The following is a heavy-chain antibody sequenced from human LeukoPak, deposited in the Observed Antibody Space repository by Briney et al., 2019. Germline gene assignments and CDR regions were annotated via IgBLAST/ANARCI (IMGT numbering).Heavy chain of an antibody. Sequence: SETLSLTCTVSGGSISSYYWSWIRQPPGKGLEWMGYIYYSGSTNYNPSLKSRVTISVDTSKNQFSLKLSSVTAADTAVYYCARSAGYDSSGYYWDFAFDIWGQGTMVTVSS. CDR2: IYYSGST. J-gene: IGHJ3*02. V-gene: IGHV4-59*01. CDR1: GGSISSYY. D-gene: IGHD3-22*01. CDR3: ARSAGYDSSGYYWDFAFDI.